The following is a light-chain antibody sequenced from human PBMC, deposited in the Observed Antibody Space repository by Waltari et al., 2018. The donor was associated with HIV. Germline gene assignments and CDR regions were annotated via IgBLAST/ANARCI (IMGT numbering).Light chain of an antibody. CDR3: QQSYSTPWT. V-gene: IGKV3-15*01. Sequence: EVVMTQSPATLSVSPGERVTLSCRASQSVSSNLAWYQQTPGQAPRLLIYDASTRASGVPARFSGSGSGTDFTLTISSLQPEDFATYYCQQSYSTPWTFGQGTKVEIK. J-gene: IGKJ1*01. CDR1: QSVSSN. CDR2: DAS.